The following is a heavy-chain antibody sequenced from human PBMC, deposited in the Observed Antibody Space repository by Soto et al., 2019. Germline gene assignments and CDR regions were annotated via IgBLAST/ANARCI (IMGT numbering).Heavy chain of an antibody. CDR2: IESSGPT. CDR1: GDSINSFSDY. V-gene: IGHV4-39*07. Sequence: SETLSLTCLVSGDSINSFSDYWAWIRQPPGKGPEWIASIESSGPTFYNPSLKSRVTISLDTSKNQFSLKLSSVTAADTAVYYCARARGGYYDYWGQGTLVTVSS. CDR3: ARARGGYYDY. D-gene: IGHD3-22*01. J-gene: IGHJ4*02.